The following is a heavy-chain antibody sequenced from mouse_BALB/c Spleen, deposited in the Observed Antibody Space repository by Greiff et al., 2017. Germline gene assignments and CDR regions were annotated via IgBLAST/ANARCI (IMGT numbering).Heavy chain of an antibody. D-gene: IGHD3-3*01. CDR2: IYPGNSDT. Sequence: VQLQQSGTVLARPGASVKMSCKASGYTFTSYWMHWVKQRPGQGLEWIGAIYPGNSDTSYNQKFKGKAKLTAVTSTSTAYMELSSLTNEDSAVYYCTREGGWERLYYVMDYWGQGDSDTVSS. J-gene: IGHJ4*01. CDR1: GYTFTSYW. V-gene: IGHV1-5*01. CDR3: TREGGWERLYYVMDY.